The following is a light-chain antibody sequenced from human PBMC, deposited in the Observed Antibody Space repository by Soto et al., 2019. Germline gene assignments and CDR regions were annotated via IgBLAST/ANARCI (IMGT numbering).Light chain of an antibody. Sequence: EILMTQSPATLSESPGERATLSCRASQSVDSNLAWYQQKPGPAPRHLIYCASTRATGISARFSGSGSGTEFTLTISSLQSEDFGVYYCQQYNNWWTFGQGTKVEI. V-gene: IGKV3-15*01. CDR1: QSVDSN. CDR2: CAS. J-gene: IGKJ1*01. CDR3: QQYNNWWT.